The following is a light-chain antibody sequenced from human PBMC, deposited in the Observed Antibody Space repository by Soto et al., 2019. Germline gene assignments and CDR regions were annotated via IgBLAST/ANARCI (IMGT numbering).Light chain of an antibody. CDR2: GAS. J-gene: IGKJ5*01. CDR3: QQAYSFPIT. CDR1: QDIAGY. V-gene: IGKV1D-12*01. Sequence: DIEVTQSPSYVYASVGDGVTITCRASQDIAGYLAWYQHTPGRTPEILIHGASRLQSGVPARFRGSGSWTDFTLSINRLQPEDFETDYCQQAYSFPITFGQGTRLEIK.